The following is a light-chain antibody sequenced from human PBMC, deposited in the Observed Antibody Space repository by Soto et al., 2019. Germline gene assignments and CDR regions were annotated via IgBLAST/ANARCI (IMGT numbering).Light chain of an antibody. Sequence: QSALPQPASVSGSPGPSITISCTGTSSDVGGYNYVSWYQQHPGKAPQLMIYEVSNRPSGVSNRFSGSKSGNTASLTISGLQAEDEADYYCRSYTSRSTYVFGTGTKLTVL. CDR3: RSYTSRSTYV. V-gene: IGLV2-14*01. CDR2: EVS. J-gene: IGLJ1*01. CDR1: SSDVGGYNY.